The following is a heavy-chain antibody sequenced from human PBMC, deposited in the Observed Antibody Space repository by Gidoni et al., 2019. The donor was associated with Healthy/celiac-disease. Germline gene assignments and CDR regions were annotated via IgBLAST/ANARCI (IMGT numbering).Heavy chain of an antibody. Sequence: QLQLQESGPGLVKPSETLSLTCTVSGGSIRSSSYYWGWIRQPPGKGLEWIGSIYYSGSTYYNPSLKSRVTISVDTSKNQFSLKLSSVTAADTAVYYCARQYSSSWYYFDYWGQGTLVTVSS. V-gene: IGHV4-39*01. CDR3: ARQYSSSWYYFDY. D-gene: IGHD6-13*01. CDR2: IYYSGST. J-gene: IGHJ4*02. CDR1: GGSIRSSSYY.